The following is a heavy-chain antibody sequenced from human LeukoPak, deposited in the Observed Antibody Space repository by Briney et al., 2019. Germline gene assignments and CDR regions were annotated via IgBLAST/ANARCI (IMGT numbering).Heavy chain of an antibody. CDR2: INPNSGGT. D-gene: IGHD2-2*01. CDR3: ARDYCSSTSCLFDY. CDR1: GYTFTGYY. Sequence: ASVKVSCKASGYTFTGYYMHWVRQAPGQGLEWMGWINPNSGGTNYAQKFQGWVTMTRDTSISTAYMELSRLRSDDTAVYYCARDYCSSTSCLFDYWGQGTLVTVSS. J-gene: IGHJ4*02. V-gene: IGHV1-2*04.